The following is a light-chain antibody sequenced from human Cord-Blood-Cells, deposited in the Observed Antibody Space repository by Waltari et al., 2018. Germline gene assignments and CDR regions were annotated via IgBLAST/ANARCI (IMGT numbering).Light chain of an antibody. CDR2: EVS. J-gene: IGLJ3*02. V-gene: IGLV2-8*01. CDR3: SSYAGSNNWV. CDR1: SSDVGGYNY. Sequence: QSALTQPPSASGPPGQSVTISCTGTSSDVGGYNYVSWYQQHPGKAPNLMIYEVSKRPSGVPDRFSGSKSGNTASLTVSGLQAEDEADYYCSSYAGSNNWVFGGGTKLTVL.